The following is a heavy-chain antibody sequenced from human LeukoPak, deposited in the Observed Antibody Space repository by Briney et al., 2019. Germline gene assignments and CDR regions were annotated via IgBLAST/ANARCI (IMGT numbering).Heavy chain of an antibody. CDR2: IKQDGSVE. Sequence: GGSLRLSCAGSGFTFSSYWMSWVRQAPGKGLEWVANIKQDGSVEYYVDSMKGRFTISRDNAKNSLYLQMNSLRAEDTAVYYCARVAYDSSGYYHFDYWGQGTLVTVSS. V-gene: IGHV3-7*01. J-gene: IGHJ4*02. CDR1: GFTFSSYW. CDR3: ARVAYDSSGYYHFDY. D-gene: IGHD3-22*01.